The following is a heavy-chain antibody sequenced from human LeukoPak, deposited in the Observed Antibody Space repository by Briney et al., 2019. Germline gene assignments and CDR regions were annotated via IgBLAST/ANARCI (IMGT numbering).Heavy chain of an antibody. CDR3: AAEAPVVTAMLAFDI. D-gene: IGHD2-21*02. Sequence: GSLRLSCAASGFTFSTYWMHWVRQAPGKGLVWVSRISSDGSITGYADSVKGRFTISRDNAKNTLYLQMNSLRAEDTAVYYCAAEAPVVTAMLAFDIWGQGTMVTVSS. CDR1: GFTFSTYW. CDR2: ISSDGSIT. V-gene: IGHV3-74*01. J-gene: IGHJ3*02.